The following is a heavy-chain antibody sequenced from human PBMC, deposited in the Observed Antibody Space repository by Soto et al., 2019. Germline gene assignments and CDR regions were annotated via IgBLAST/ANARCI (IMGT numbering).Heavy chain of an antibody. CDR3: ARVGLGYYDSSGYSRGRLFDY. V-gene: IGHV4-34*01. CDR1: GGSFSGYY. J-gene: IGHJ4*02. CDR2: INHSGST. Sequence: QVQLQQWGAGLLKPSETLSLTCAVYGGSFSGYYWSWIRQPPGKGLEWIGEINHSGSTNYNPSLKSRVTISVDTSKNQFSLKLSSVTAADTAVYYCARVGLGYYDSSGYSRGRLFDYWGQGTLVTVSS. D-gene: IGHD3-22*01.